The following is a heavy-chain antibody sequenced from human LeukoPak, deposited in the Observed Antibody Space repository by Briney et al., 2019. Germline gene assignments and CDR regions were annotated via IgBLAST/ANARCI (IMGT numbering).Heavy chain of an antibody. Sequence: PSQTLSLTCTVSGGSISSGDYYWSWIRQPPGKGLEWIGYIYYSGSTYYNPSLKSRVTISVDTSKNQFSLKLSSVTAADMAVYYCAREDSSSWYFRYFDYWGQGTLVTVSS. CDR2: IYYSGST. D-gene: IGHD6-13*01. V-gene: IGHV4-30-4*08. J-gene: IGHJ4*02. CDR3: AREDSSSWYFRYFDY. CDR1: GGSISSGDYY.